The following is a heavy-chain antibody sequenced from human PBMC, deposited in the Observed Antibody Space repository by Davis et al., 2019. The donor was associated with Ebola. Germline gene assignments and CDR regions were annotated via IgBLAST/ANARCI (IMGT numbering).Heavy chain of an antibody. CDR2: IYSGGST. V-gene: IGHV3-66*01. CDR3: ASDFIVTEDY. J-gene: IGHJ4*02. Sequence: GESLKISCAASGFTFSSYGMHWVRQAPGKGLEWVSVIYSGGSTYYADSVKGRFTVSRDSSKNTLFLQMNSLRAEDTAVYYCASDFIVTEDYWGQGTLVTVSS. D-gene: IGHD5-18*01. CDR1: GFTFSSYG.